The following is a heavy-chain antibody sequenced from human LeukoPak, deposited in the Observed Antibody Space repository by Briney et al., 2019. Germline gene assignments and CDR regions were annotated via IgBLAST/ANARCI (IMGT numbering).Heavy chain of an antibody. D-gene: IGHD2-2*01. CDR1: GGSISSYY. V-gene: IGHV4-59*01. J-gene: IGHJ4*02. CDR3: ARDQRGGYCSSTSCPLDY. CDR2: NYYSGST. Sequence: SETLSLTCTVSGGSISSYYWSWTRQPPGKGLEWIGYNYYSGSTNYNPSLKSRVTISVDTSKNQFSLKLSSVTAADTAVYYCARDQRGGYCSSTSCPLDYWGQGTLVTVSS.